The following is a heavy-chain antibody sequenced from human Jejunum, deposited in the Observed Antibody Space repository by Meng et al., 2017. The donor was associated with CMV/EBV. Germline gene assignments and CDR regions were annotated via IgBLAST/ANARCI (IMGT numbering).Heavy chain of an antibody. D-gene: IGHD1-7*01. V-gene: IGHV4-59*01. J-gene: IGHJ5*02. Sequence: LTCTVSGGSISPYYWSWIWQPPGKGLEWIGYIFHSGTTNYNPSLKSRVTLSVDTSKNQFSLKLSSVTAADTAVYYCARTNWNYVWFDPWGQGTLVTVSS. CDR1: GGSISPYY. CDR2: IFHSGTT. CDR3: ARTNWNYVWFDP.